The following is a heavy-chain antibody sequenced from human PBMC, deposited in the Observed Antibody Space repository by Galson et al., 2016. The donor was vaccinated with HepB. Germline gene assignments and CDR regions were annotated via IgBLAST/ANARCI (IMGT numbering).Heavy chain of an antibody. CDR2: INQDGSQT. J-gene: IGHJ5*01. Sequence: SLRLSCAASGLSLSDYWMIWVRQAPGKGLEWVASINQDGSQTNYGDSVKGRFTISRDNAKNSLYLQMNSLRAEDTGVYSCARGHFDSWGQGTLVTVSS. CDR1: GLSLSDYW. V-gene: IGHV3-7*01. CDR3: ARGHFDS.